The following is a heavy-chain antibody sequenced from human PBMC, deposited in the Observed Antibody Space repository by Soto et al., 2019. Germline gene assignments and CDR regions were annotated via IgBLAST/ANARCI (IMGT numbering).Heavy chain of an antibody. CDR1: GYSFTSCW. V-gene: IGHV5-51*01. Sequence: GESLKISCKGSGYSFTSCWIGWVRQMPGKGLEWMGIIYPGDSDTRYSPSFQGQVTISADKSISTAYLQWSSLKAADTAMYYCASQEMATKNVDAFDIWGQGTVVTVSS. CDR3: ASQEMATKNVDAFDI. D-gene: IGHD5-12*01. CDR2: IYPGDSDT. J-gene: IGHJ3*02.